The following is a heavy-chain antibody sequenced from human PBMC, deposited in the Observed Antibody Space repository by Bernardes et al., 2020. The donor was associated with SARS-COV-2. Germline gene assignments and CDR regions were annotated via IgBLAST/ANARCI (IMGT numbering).Heavy chain of an antibody. CDR3: ARAPPWLSWFDP. D-gene: IGHD5-12*01. CDR2: INHSGST. J-gene: IGHJ5*02. CDR1: GGSFSGYY. V-gene: IGHV4-34*01. Sequence: SETLSLTRAVYGGSFSGYYWSWIRQPPEKGLEWIGEINHSGSTKYNPSLKSRVTISVDTSKNQFSLKLNSVTAADTAVYYCARAPPWLSWFDPWGQGTLVTVSS.